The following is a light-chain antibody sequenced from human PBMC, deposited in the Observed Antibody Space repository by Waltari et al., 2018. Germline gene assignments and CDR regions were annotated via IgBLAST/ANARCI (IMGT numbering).Light chain of an antibody. J-gene: IGLJ2*01. V-gene: IGLV2-14*03. CDR2: DVS. CDR3: TSYVSSSTAV. CDR1: SSAGGGYSSLTWSHY. Sequence: QPALTQPPSVSRSPGQSITTSCTGISSAGGGYSSLTWSHYISWYQQHRGKAPKLMINDVSKRPSEVSNRFSGSKSANTASLTISGLQAEDEADYYCTSYVSSSTAVFGGGTKVTVL.